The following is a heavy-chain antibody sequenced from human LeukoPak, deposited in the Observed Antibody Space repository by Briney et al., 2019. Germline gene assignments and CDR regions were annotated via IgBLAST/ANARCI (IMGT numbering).Heavy chain of an antibody. D-gene: IGHD6-19*01. V-gene: IGHV3-7*01. Sequence: PGGSLRLSCAASGFTFSNYWMNWVRQAPGKGLEWVANIKQDGSDRFYVGSVKGRFTISRDNAKNSLYLQMNSLRVEDTAVYYCARDQFSSGWYYFDYWGQGTLVTVSS. CDR1: GFTFSNYW. CDR3: ARDQFSSGWYYFDY. J-gene: IGHJ4*02. CDR2: IKQDGSDR.